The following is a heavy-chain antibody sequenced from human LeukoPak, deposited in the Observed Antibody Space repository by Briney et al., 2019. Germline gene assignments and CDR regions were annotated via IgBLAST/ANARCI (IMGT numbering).Heavy chain of an antibody. J-gene: IGHJ4*02. CDR2: IYYSVST. CDR1: GGSISSYF. V-gene: IGHV4-59*08. CDR3: ARIDRAVAGTIDY. D-gene: IGHD6-19*01. Sequence: PSETLSLTCAVSGGSISSYFWSWIRQPPGKGLEWIGYIYYSVSTNYTPSLICRVTMSVDTSKHQFSLKLSSVPAADTAVYYCARIDRAVAGTIDYWGQGTLVTVSS.